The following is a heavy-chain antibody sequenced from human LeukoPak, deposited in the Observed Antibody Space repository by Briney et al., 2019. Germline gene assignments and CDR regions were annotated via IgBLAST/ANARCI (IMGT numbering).Heavy chain of an antibody. CDR3: ARDGRYCSSTSCRFDY. D-gene: IGHD2-2*01. CDR1: GFTVSSNY. CDR2: IYSGGST. V-gene: IGHV3-66*01. Sequence: PGGSLSLSCAASGFTVSSNYMSWVRQAPGKGLEWVSVIYSGGSTYYADSVKGRFTISRDNSKNTLYLQMNSLRAEDTAVYYCARDGRYCSSTSCRFDYWGQGTLVTVSS. J-gene: IGHJ4*02.